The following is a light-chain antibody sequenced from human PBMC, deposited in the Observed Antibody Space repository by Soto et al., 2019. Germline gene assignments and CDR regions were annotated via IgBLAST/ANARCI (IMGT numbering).Light chain of an antibody. CDR2: GAS. Sequence: EIVRMQYAGTRAVSREGVDTLSCRTIQKDISDLAWYQQKPGQAPRLLIYGASTRATGIPARFSGRASETEFTHTIRSLQSEDFVVHYCQQRPNWPPVTFAQGTRLEIK. CDR3: QQRPNWPPVT. CDR1: QKDISD. V-gene: IGKV3-15*01. J-gene: IGKJ5*01.